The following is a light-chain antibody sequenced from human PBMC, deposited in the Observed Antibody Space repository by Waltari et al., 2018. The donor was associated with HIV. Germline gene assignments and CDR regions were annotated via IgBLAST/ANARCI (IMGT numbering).Light chain of an antibody. Sequence: SYELIQPPSVSVSPGQTASITCSGDKLGDKYACWYQQKPGQSPVLVIHQDRKRPSGTPARCSGSNSGNTAALTISGTQARDEADYYCQALDSRRVVFGGGTKLTVL. V-gene: IGLV3-1*01. CDR3: QALDSRRVV. CDR2: QDR. J-gene: IGLJ2*01. CDR1: KLGDKY.